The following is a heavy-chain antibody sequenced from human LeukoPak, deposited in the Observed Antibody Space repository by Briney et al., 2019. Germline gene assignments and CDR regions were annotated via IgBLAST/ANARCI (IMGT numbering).Heavy chain of an antibody. V-gene: IGHV1-18*01. CDR3: ARGQTQLWFGEGRAAFDI. CDR1: GYTFTSYG. CDR2: ISAYNGNT. Sequence: ASVKVSCKASGYTFTSYGISWGRQAPGQGLEWMGWISAYNGNTNYAQKPQGRVTMTTDTSTSTAYMELRSLRSDDTAVYYCARGQTQLWFGEGRAAFDIWGQGTMVTVSS. J-gene: IGHJ3*02. D-gene: IGHD3-10*01.